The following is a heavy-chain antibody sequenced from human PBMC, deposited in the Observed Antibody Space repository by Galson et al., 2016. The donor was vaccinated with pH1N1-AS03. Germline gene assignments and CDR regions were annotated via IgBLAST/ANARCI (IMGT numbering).Heavy chain of an antibody. CDR1: GFTFRNYA. CDR3: AKGSSGWAHDAFDI. J-gene: IGHJ3*02. D-gene: IGHD6-19*01. Sequence: SLRLSCAASGFTFRNYAMSWVRQAPGKGLEWVSGISVRGGITFYADSVKGRLTISRDNSKNTLYLQMNSLRAEDPAVYYCAKGSSGWAHDAFDIWAQGTMVTVSS. V-gene: IGHV3-23*01. CDR2: ISVRGGIT.